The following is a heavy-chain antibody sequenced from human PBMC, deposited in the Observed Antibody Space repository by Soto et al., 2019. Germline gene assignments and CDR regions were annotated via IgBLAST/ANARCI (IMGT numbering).Heavy chain of an antibody. CDR2: IHPSGDT. Sequence: ASVKVSCKASGYKFTTYFIHWVRQAPGQGLEWMGMIHPSGDTGYAQKFRGRVTMTIDTSTTTASLELRNLTSEDTAVYFSVRGYCTTSPCSGDFQFWGQGTLVTVSS. V-gene: IGHV1-46*01. CDR1: GYKFTTYF. D-gene: IGHD2-15*01. J-gene: IGHJ1*01. CDR3: VRGYCTTSPCSGDFQF.